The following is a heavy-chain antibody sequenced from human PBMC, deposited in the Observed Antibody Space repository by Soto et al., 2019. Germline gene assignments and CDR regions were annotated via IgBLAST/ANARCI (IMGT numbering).Heavy chain of an antibody. CDR1: GYTFTSYY. D-gene: IGHD5-18*01. CDR2: INPSGGST. Sequence: ASVKLSCKASGYTFTSYYMHWVRQAPGQGLEWMGIINPSGGSTSYAQKFQGRVTMTRDTSTSTVYMELSSLRSEDTAVYYCARDTAMVTNYPAVPYYYMDVWGKGTTVTVSS. CDR3: ARDTAMVTNYPAVPYYYMDV. J-gene: IGHJ6*03. V-gene: IGHV1-46*03.